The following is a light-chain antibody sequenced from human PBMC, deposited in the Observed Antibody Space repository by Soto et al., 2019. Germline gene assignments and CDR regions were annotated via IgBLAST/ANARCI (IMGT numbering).Light chain of an antibody. CDR1: SSDVGDYSR. J-gene: IGLJ2*01. CDR3: CSYTGTYRV. Sequence: QSALTQPRSVSGSPGQSVAISCTGTSSDVGDYSRVSWYQHYPGKAPKLMIYDVAKRPSGVPDRFSGSKSGNTASLTISGLQAADEADYYCCSYTGTYRVFGGGTKLTVL. CDR2: DVA. V-gene: IGLV2-11*01.